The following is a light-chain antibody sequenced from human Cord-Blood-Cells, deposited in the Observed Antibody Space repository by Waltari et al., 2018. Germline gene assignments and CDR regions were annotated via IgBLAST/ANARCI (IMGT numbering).Light chain of an antibody. J-gene: IGLJ3*02. CDR2: DVS. CDR1: SSDVGGYNY. V-gene: IGLV2-14*03. CDR3: SSYTSSSTWV. Sequence: QSALTQPASVSGSPGQSITISCTGTSSDVGGYNYVSWYQQHPGKAPKLMIYDVSNRPSGVSKRFSGSKSGNTASLTISGRQAEDEADYYCSSYTSSSTWVFGGGTKLTVL.